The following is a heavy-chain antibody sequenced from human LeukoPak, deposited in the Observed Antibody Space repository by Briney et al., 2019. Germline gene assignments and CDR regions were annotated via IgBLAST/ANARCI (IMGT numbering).Heavy chain of an antibody. CDR1: GLTVSSDY. V-gene: IGHV3-66*01. J-gene: IGHJ4*02. CDR3: ARVRGSFFDY. Sequence: GGSLRLSCAASGLTVSSDYMSWVRQAPGKGLKWVSVIYTAGSTYYTDSVKGRFTISRDDSKNTLYLQMNSLRAEDTAVYYCARVRGSFFDYWGQGTLVTVSS. CDR2: IYTAGST. D-gene: IGHD1-26*01.